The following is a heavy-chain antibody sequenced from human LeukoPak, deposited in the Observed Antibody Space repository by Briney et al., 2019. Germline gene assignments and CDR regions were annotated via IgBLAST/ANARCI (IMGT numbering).Heavy chain of an antibody. D-gene: IGHD1-26*01. V-gene: IGHV3-72*01. CDR2: TRNKANSHTT. CDR1: GFSFSTYI. Sequence: GGSLRLSCAASGFSFSTYIMNWVRQAPGKGLEWVARTRNKANSHTTEYAASVKDRFTISRDDSKNSLFLQMNSLKTEDTAVYYCARGADSGSYLLAYWGQGTLVTVSS. CDR3: ARGADSGSYLLAY. J-gene: IGHJ4*02.